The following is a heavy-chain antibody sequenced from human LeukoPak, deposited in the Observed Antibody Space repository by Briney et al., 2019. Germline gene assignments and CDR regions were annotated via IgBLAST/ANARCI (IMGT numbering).Heavy chain of an antibody. CDR3: AKEQTPYSSSWYRFDY. Sequence: GGSLRLSCAASGFTFSGYAMSWVRQAPGKGLEWVSAISGSGGSTYYADSVKGRFTISRDNSKNTLYLQMNSLRAEDTAVYYCAKEQTPYSSSWYRFDYWGQGTLVTVSS. CDR2: ISGSGGST. D-gene: IGHD6-13*01. CDR1: GFTFSGYA. J-gene: IGHJ4*02. V-gene: IGHV3-23*01.